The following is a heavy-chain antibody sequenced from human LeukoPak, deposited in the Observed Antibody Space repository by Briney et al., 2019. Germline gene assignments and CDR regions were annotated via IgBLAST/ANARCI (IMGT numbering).Heavy chain of an antibody. CDR3: ARDFLLQSEGLFDY. J-gene: IGHJ4*02. D-gene: IGHD4-11*01. CDR1: GGAISSYY. CDR2: FYISGST. Sequence: SETLSLTCTVSGGAISSYYWSWIRQPAPKGLEWIGRFYISGSTNYNPSLKSRVTMSVDTSKNQFSLRLNSVTAADTAVYYCARDFLLQSEGLFDYWGQGTLVTVSS. V-gene: IGHV4-4*07.